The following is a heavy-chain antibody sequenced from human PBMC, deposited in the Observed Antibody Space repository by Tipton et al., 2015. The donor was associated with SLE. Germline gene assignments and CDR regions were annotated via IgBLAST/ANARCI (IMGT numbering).Heavy chain of an antibody. CDR3: AKVDKAMVIPVGAFDV. J-gene: IGHJ3*01. CDR1: GFSVSSNY. Sequence: SLRLSCAASGFSVSSNYMSWVRQAPGKGLECVSVIYRGGSTYYGDSVKGRFTISRDNSKNTVYLQMNSLRPEDAAVYFCAKVDKAMVIPVGAFDVWGQGTLVTVSS. D-gene: IGHD5-18*01. V-gene: IGHV3-66*02. CDR2: IYRGGST.